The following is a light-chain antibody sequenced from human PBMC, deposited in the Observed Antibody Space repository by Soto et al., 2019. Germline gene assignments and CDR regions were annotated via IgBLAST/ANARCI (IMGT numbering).Light chain of an antibody. Sequence: ENVLTQSPGTLSLSPGERATLSCRASQTAISTYLAWYQQKPGQAPRLLIYGASNRATDIPDRFSGSGSGLDVTLTISRLEPADFAIYYWHQYGSSPPVTFGQGTRLYIK. CDR2: GAS. J-gene: IGKJ5*01. V-gene: IGKV3-20*01. CDR3: HQYGSSPPVT. CDR1: QTAISTY.